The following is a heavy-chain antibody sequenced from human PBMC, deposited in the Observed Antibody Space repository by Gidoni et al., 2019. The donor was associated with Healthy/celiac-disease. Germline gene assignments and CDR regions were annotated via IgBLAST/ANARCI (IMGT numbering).Heavy chain of an antibody. V-gene: IGHV3-30*04. CDR2: ISYDGRNK. Sequence: QVQLVESGGGVVQPGRSLRLSCAASGFTFSSYAMHWVRQAPGKGLEWVAVISYDGRNKYYADSVKGRFTISRDNSKNTLYLQMNSLRAEDTAVYYCARDRSIPSVEMATMNWYFDLWGRGTLVTVSS. CDR1: GFTFSSYA. D-gene: IGHD5-12*01. CDR3: ARDRSIPSVEMATMNWYFDL. J-gene: IGHJ2*01.